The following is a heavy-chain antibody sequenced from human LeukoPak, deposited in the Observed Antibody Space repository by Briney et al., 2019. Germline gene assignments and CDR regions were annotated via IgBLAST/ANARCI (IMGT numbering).Heavy chain of an antibody. CDR2: INPSGGST. CDR3: ARDPRITMVRGVESGDY. CDR1: GYTFTSYY. Sequence: GASVKVSCKASGYTFTSYYMHWVRQAPGQGLEWMGIINPSGGSTSYAQKFQGRVTMTRDTSTSTVYMELSRLRSDDTAVYYCARDPRITMVRGVESGDYWGQGTLVTVSS. J-gene: IGHJ4*02. V-gene: IGHV1-46*01. D-gene: IGHD3-10*01.